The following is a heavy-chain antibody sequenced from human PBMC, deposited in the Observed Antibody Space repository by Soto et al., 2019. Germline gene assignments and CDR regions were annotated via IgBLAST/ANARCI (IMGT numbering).Heavy chain of an antibody. CDR1: GYTFTSYG. CDR3: ARVVGALGHWFDP. CDR2: ISVYNGKT. V-gene: IGHV1-18*01. J-gene: IGHJ5*02. Sequence: QVQLVQSGAEVKKPGASVKVSCKASGYTFTSYGISWVRQAPGQGLEWMGRISVYNGKTNYAQKLQGRVTMTTDTSTSTAYRELRSLRSDDTAVYYCARVVGALGHWFDPWGQGTLVTVSS. D-gene: IGHD1-26*01.